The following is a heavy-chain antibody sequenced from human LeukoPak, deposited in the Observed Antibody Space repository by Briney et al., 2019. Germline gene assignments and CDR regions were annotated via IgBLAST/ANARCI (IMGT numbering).Heavy chain of an antibody. Sequence: GGSLRLSCAASGFTFSSYAMHWVRQAPGKGLGWVAVISYDGSNKYYADSVKGRFTISRDNSKNTLYLQMNSLRAEDTAVYYCARERGSYGRRSNWFDPWGQGTLVTVSS. J-gene: IGHJ5*02. D-gene: IGHD5-18*01. V-gene: IGHV3-30-3*01. CDR1: GFTFSSYA. CDR2: ISYDGSNK. CDR3: ARERGSYGRRSNWFDP.